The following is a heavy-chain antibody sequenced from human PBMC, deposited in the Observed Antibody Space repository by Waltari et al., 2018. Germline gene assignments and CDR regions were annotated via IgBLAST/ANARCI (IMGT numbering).Heavy chain of an antibody. CDR3: AKEGSGYYGGSFDY. Sequence: EVQMLESGGGLVQPGGSLRLSCAASGLSFSNFDMNWVRQAPRKGLEWISVIYKDGSTYYVDSVRGRFTISRDNSKNTLYLQMNSLGAEDTAMYFCAKEGSGYYGGSFDYWGQGTMVTVSS. V-gene: IGHV3-23*03. J-gene: IGHJ4*02. D-gene: IGHD3-22*01. CDR1: GLSFSNFD. CDR2: IYKDGST.